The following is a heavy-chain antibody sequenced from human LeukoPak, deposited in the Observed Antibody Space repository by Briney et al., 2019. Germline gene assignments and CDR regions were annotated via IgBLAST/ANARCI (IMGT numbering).Heavy chain of an antibody. D-gene: IGHD3-3*01. CDR2: IYYSGST. CDR1: GGSISSSSYY. Sequence: SETLSLTCTVSGGSISSSSYYWGWISQPPGKGLEWIGSIYYSGSTYYNPSLKSRVTISVDTSKNQFSLKLSSVTAADTAVYYCASVPRGLWSGYYSYWGQGTLVTVSS. V-gene: IGHV4-39*07. CDR3: ASVPRGLWSGYYSY. J-gene: IGHJ4*02.